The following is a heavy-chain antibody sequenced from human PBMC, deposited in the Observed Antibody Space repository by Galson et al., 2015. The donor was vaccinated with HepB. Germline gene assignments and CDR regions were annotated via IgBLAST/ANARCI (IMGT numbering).Heavy chain of an antibody. Sequence: SVKVSCKASGGTFGSYGITWVRQAPGQGLEWMGGIIPMFGTANYAEKFQGRVTITADESTSIAYMEVSILTSEDTAVYYCARVLYNSGWHRSDWYFDLWGRGTLVSVSS. CDR2: IIPMFGTA. CDR1: GGTFGSYG. CDR3: ARVLYNSGWHRSDWYFDL. D-gene: IGHD6-19*01. J-gene: IGHJ2*01. V-gene: IGHV1-69*13.